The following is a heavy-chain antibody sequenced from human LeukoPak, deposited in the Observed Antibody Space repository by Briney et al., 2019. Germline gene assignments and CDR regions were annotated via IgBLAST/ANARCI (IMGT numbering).Heavy chain of an antibody. D-gene: IGHD6-13*01. CDR3: ARVLAAAAEPPGY. J-gene: IGHJ4*02. V-gene: IGHV3-30-3*01. CDR1: GFTFSSYA. CDR2: ISYDGSNK. Sequence: PGGSLRLSCAASGFTFSSYAMHWVRQAPGKGLEWVAVISYDGSNKYYADSVKGRFTISRDNSKNTLYLQMNSLRAEDTAVYYCARVLAAAAEPPGYWGQGTLVTVSS.